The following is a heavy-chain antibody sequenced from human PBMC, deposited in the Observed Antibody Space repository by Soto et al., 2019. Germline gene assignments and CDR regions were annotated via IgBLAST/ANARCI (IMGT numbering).Heavy chain of an antibody. CDR1: GGSFSGYY. D-gene: IGHD5-12*01. V-gene: IGHV4-34*01. Sequence: ETLSLTCAVYGGSFSGYYWSWIRQPPGKGLEWIGEINHSGSTNYNPSLKSRVTISVDTSKNQFSLKLSSVTAADTAVYYCARGDGYNLFDYWGQGTLVTVSS. CDR3: ARGDGYNLFDY. CDR2: INHSGST. J-gene: IGHJ4*02.